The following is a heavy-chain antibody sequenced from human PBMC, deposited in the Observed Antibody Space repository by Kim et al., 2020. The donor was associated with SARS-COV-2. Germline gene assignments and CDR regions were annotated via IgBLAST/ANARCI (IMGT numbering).Heavy chain of an antibody. D-gene: IGHD1-26*01. CDR2: VFQSGRT. Sequence: SETLSLTCSVSGASINTFYWSWLRQAPGKGLDWIGYVFQSGRTKYNPSLKSRATISLVTTKNQVSLKLKSVTAADTAIYFCARDLGISGTDFHYFYGL. CDR1: GASINTFY. V-gene: IGHV4-59*13. CDR3: ARDLGISGTDFHYFYGL. J-gene: IGHJ6*01.